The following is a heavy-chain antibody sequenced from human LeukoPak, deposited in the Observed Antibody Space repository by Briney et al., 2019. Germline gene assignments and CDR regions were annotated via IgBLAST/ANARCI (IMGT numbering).Heavy chain of an antibody. J-gene: IGHJ4*02. D-gene: IGHD6-19*01. CDR3: ARDPAVAGADN. V-gene: IGHV3-74*01. Sequence: GWSLRLSCEASGFIFSTYWMNWVRQAPGKGLVWVSRISRDGSDINYADSVKGRFTISRDNAKNTLYLQMNSLRAEDTAVYFCARDPAVAGADNWGQGTLVTVSS. CDR1: GFIFSTYW. CDR2: ISRDGSDI.